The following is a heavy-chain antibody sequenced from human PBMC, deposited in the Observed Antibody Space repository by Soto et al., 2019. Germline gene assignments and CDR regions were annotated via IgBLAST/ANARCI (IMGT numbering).Heavy chain of an antibody. CDR3: ARDTYYYGMDV. Sequence: VGSLRLSCAASGFTFSSYWISWVRQAPGKGLEWVANIKQDGSEKYYVDSVKGRFTISRDNAKNSLYLQMNSLRAEDTAVYYCARDTYYYGMDVWGQGTTVTVSS. J-gene: IGHJ6*02. CDR1: GFTFSSYW. CDR2: IKQDGSEK. V-gene: IGHV3-7*03.